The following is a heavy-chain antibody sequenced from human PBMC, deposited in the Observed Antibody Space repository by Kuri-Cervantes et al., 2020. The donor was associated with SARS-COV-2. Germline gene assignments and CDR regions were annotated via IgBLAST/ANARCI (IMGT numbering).Heavy chain of an antibody. CDR2: ISSSNSYI. CDR1: GFTFSSYS. V-gene: IGHV3-21*01. D-gene: IGHD1-26*01. CDR3: ARVHKAGATYYYYYMDV. Sequence: GGSLRLSCAASGFTFSSYSMNWVRQAPGKGLEWVSSISSSNSYIYYADSVKGRFTISRDNAKNSLYLQMNSLRAEDTAVYYCARVHKAGATYYYYYMDVWGKGTTVTVSS. J-gene: IGHJ6*03.